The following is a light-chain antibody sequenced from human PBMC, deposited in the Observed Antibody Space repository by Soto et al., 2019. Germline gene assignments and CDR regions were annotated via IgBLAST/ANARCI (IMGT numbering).Light chain of an antibody. V-gene: IGKV3-11*01. CDR3: QQCSTWPLT. J-gene: IGKJ4*01. CDR1: QSFSSY. Sequence: EIVLTQSPATLSLSPGERATLSCRASQSFSSYLAWYQQKPGQAPRLLIYDASTRATGIPARFSGSGSGTDVTLTISSLEPEDFAVYFCQQCSTWPLTFGGGTRVEIK. CDR2: DAS.